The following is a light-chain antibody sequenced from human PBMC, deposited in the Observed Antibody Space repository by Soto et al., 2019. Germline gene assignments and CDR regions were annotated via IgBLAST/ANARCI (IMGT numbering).Light chain of an antibody. J-gene: IGLJ1*01. Sequence: QSVLTQPASVSGSPGQSITISCTGTSSDVGSYNLVSWYQQHPGKAPKLIIYDVSKRPSGVSHRFSGSKSGDTASLTISGLQAEDEADYYCTSYTSSTPFYVFGTGTKVTVL. V-gene: IGLV2-14*02. CDR3: TSYTSSTPFYV. CDR2: DVS. CDR1: SSDVGSYNL.